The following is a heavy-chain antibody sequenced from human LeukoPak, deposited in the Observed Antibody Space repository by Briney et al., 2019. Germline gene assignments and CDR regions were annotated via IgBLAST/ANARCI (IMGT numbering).Heavy chain of an antibody. J-gene: IGHJ4*02. CDR3: AKDQCSSTSRYYFHY. D-gene: IGHD2-2*01. V-gene: IGHV3-30-3*01. CDR1: GFTFSSYA. Sequence: GGSLRLSCAASGFTFSSYAMHWVRQAPGKGLEWVAVISYDGSNKYYADSVKGRFTISRDNSKNTLYLQMNSLRAEDTAVYYCAKDQCSSTSRYYFHYWGQGTLVTVSS. CDR2: ISYDGSNK.